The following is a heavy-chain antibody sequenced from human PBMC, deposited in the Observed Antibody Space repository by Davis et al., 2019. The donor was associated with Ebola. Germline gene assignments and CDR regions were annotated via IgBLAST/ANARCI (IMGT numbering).Heavy chain of an antibody. J-gene: IGHJ5*02. CDR3: ARHFPKGYCSSTSCYGGWFDP. CDR1: GGSFSGYY. CDR2: IYYSGST. D-gene: IGHD2-2*01. Sequence: SETLSLTCAVYGGSFSGYYWSWIRQPPGKGLEWIGSIYYSGSTYYNPSLKSRVTISVDTSKNQFSLKLSSVTAADTAVYYCARHFPKGYCSSTSCYGGWFDPWGQGTLVTVSS. V-gene: IGHV4-34*01.